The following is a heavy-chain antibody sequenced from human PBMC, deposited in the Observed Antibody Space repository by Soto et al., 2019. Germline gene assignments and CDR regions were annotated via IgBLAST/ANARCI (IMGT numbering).Heavy chain of an antibody. CDR2: MNPNSGNT. J-gene: IGHJ4*02. V-gene: IGHV1-8*01. CDR1: GYTFTSYD. CDR3: AGGALRWYDGGSYGSGSKDY. Sequence: ASVKVSCKASGYTFTSYDINWVRQATGQGLEWMGWMNPNSGNTGYAQKFQGRVTMTRNTSISTAYMELSSLRSVDTAGYYCAGGALRWYDGGSYGSGSKDYWGQGTLVTVSS. D-gene: IGHD3-10*01.